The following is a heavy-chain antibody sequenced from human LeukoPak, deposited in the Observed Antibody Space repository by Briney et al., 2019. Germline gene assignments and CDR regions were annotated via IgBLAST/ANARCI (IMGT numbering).Heavy chain of an antibody. D-gene: IGHD3-22*01. Sequence: SETLSLTCTVSGGSISSYYWSWIRQPPGKGLEWIGYIYYSGSTNYNPSLKSRVTISVDTSKNQFSLKLSSVTAADTAVYYCARQGIRSGYHDYWGQGTLVTVSS. J-gene: IGHJ4*02. V-gene: IGHV4-59*08. CDR3: ARQGIRSGYHDY. CDR1: GGSISSYY. CDR2: IYYSGST.